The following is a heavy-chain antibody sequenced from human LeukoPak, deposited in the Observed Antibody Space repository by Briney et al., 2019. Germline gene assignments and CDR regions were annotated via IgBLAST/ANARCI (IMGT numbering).Heavy chain of an antibody. Sequence: ASVKVSCKASGYTFTNYDVNWVRQATGQGLEWMGWMNPNSGNTGYAQKFQGRVTITRNTSISTAYMELSSLTSEDTDVYYCARFSDIVATHNAYWGQGTLVTVSS. CDR1: GYTFTNYD. CDR2: MNPNSGNT. CDR3: ARFSDIVATHNAY. D-gene: IGHD5-12*01. J-gene: IGHJ4*02. V-gene: IGHV1-8*01.